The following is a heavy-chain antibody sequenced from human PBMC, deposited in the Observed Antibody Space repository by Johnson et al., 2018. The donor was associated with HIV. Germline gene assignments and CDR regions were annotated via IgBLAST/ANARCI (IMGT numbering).Heavy chain of an antibody. CDR2: IYSGGST. Sequence: VQLVESGGGLVQPGGSLRLSCAASGFTVSSNYMSWVRQAPGKGLEWVSVIYSGGSTYYADSVKGRFTISRDNSKNTLYLQMNSLRAEDTAVYYCAKDQGGSHPYDAFDIWGQGTMVTVSS. V-gene: IGHV3-66*01. J-gene: IGHJ3*02. D-gene: IGHD1-26*01. CDR3: AKDQGGSHPYDAFDI. CDR1: GFTVSSNY.